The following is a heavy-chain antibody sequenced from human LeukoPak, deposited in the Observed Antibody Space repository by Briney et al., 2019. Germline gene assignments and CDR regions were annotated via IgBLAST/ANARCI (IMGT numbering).Heavy chain of an antibody. CDR2: IYTSGST. D-gene: IGHD2-2*01. CDR3: ASARTTAFMDV. Sequence: SETLSLTCTVSGGSISSYYWSWIRQPAGKGLEWIGRIYTSGSTNYNPSLTSRVTMSVDTSKKQFSLKLSSVTAADTAVYYCASARTTAFMDVWGKGTTVTVSS. V-gene: IGHV4-4*07. CDR1: GGSISSYY. J-gene: IGHJ6*04.